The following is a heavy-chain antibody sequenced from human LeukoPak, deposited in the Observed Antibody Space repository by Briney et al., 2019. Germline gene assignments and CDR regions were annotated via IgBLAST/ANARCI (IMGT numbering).Heavy chain of an antibody. CDR2: MNPNSGNT. Sequence: ASVKVSCKASGYTFTSYDINWVRQATGQGLEWMGWMNPNSGNTGYAQKFQGRVTMTRNTSISTAYMELSSLRSEDTAVYYCARYRSPGYYYYYGMDVWGQGTTVTVSS. J-gene: IGHJ6*02. CDR1: GYTFTSYD. D-gene: IGHD1-26*01. V-gene: IGHV1-8*01. CDR3: ARYRSPGYYYYYGMDV.